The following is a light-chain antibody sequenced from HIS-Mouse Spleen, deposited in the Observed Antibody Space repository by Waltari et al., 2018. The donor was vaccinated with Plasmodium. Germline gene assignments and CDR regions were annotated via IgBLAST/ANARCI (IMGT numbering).Light chain of an antibody. Sequence: DIQMTQSPSSLSASVGDRVTITCQASQDISNYLNWYQQKPGKAPKLLIYDASNLETGVPSRFSGSGSGTDFTFTISSLQPEDIATYHCQQYDNLPPAFTFGPGTKVDIK. CDR3: QQYDNLPPAFT. J-gene: IGKJ3*01. V-gene: IGKV1-33*01. CDR2: DAS. CDR1: QDISNY.